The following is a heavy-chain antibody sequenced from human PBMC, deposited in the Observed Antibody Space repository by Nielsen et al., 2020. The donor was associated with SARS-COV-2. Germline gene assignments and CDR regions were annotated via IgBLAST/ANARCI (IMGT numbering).Heavy chain of an antibody. D-gene: IGHD6-19*01. Sequence: GGSLRLSCAASGFIFSSYAMSWVRQAPGKGLEWVSTISGSGGGTYYADSVKGRFSISRDNSKNTLYLQMNSLRAEDTAVYYCAKDITGGIAVAGTNYWGQGTLVTVSS. CDR3: AKDITGGIAVAGTNY. CDR1: GFIFSSYA. J-gene: IGHJ4*02. CDR2: ISGSGGGT. V-gene: IGHV3-23*01.